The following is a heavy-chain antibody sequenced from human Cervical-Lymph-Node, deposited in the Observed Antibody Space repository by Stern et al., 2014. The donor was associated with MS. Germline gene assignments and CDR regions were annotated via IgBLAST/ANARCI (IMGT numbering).Heavy chain of an antibody. D-gene: IGHD4-17*01. J-gene: IGHJ4*02. CDR1: GFTFSSYG. CDR3: ARDEDYGDPFDY. CDR2: IWDDGGNK. Sequence: VQLVQSGGGVVQPGRSLRLSCAASGFTFSSYGMHWVRPAPGKGLEWVAVIWDDGGNKYYADSVKGRFTISRDNSKNSLYLQMNSLRAEDTAVYYCARDEDYGDPFDYWGQGTLVTVSS. V-gene: IGHV3-33*01.